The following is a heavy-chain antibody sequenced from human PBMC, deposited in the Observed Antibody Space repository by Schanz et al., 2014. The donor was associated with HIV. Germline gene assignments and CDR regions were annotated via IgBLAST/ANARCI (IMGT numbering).Heavy chain of an antibody. CDR1: GFTFSTND. D-gene: IGHD6-19*01. V-gene: IGHV3-23*01. CDR2: ITGSGVST. CDR3: ASGRRSGIGWRMDV. Sequence: EEHLLESGGGFVQPGGSLRLSCAASGFTFSTNDMHWVRQAPGKGLDWVSGITGSGVSTYYADSVRGRITISRDNSKNTLYLQMNSLRSDDTAVYYCASGRRSGIGWRMDVWGQGTTVSVSS. J-gene: IGHJ6*02.